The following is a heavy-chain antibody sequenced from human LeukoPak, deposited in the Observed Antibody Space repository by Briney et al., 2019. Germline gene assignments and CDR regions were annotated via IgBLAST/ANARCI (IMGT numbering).Heavy chain of an antibody. Sequence: SETLSLTCTVSGGSFSSYYWSWIRQPPGKGLEWIGYIYYSGSTNYNPSLKSRVTISVDTSKNQFSLKLSSVTAADTAVYYCARAPLPTLDVVVVAATVTDAFDIWGQGTMVTVSS. V-gene: IGHV4-59*01. CDR3: ARAPLPTLDVVVVAATVTDAFDI. D-gene: IGHD2-15*01. J-gene: IGHJ3*02. CDR1: GGSFSSYY. CDR2: IYYSGST.